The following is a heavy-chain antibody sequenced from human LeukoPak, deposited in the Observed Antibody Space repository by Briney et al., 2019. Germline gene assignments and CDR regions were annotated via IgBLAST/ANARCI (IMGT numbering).Heavy chain of an antibody. CDR2: IYAGDSST. D-gene: IGHD3-16*01. J-gene: IGHJ4*02. Sequence: GESLNFSCKGSGFTFTTYSFAWVRQMPGKGLEWMGVIYAGDSSTRYSPSSQGQVTISVDKSISTAYLQWSSLKASDSAIYYCARHSCYDSWGQGALVTVSS. CDR1: GFTFTTYS. V-gene: IGHV5-51*01. CDR3: ARHSCYDS.